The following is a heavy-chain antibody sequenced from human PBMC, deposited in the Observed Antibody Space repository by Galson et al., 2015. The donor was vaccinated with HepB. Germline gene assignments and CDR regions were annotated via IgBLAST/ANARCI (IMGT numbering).Heavy chain of an antibody. V-gene: IGHV3-9*01. CDR2: ISWNSGSI. Sequence: SLRLSCAASGFTFDDYAMHWVRQAPGKGLEWVSGISWNSGSIGYADSVKGRFTISRDNAKNSLYLQMNSLRAEDTALYYCVKEEHSSGSVYFDYWGQGTLVTVSS. D-gene: IGHD3-22*01. CDR1: GFTFDDYA. J-gene: IGHJ4*02. CDR3: VKEEHSSGSVYFDY.